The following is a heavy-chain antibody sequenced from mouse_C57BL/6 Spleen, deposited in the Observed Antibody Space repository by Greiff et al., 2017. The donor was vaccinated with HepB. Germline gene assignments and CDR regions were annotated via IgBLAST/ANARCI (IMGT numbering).Heavy chain of an antibody. V-gene: IGHV1-82*01. Sequence: QVQLQQSGPELVKPGASVKISCKASGYAFSSSWMNWVKQRPGKGLEWIGRIYPGDGDTNYNGKFKGKATLTADKSSSTAYMQLSSLTSEDSAVYFCATYAAWFAYWGQGTLVTVSA. CDR1: GYAFSSSW. J-gene: IGHJ3*01. CDR3: ATYAAWFAY. D-gene: IGHD1-1*01. CDR2: IYPGDGDT.